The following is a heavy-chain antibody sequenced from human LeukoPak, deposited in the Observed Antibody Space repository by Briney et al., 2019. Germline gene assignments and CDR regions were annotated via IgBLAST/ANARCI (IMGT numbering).Heavy chain of an antibody. V-gene: IGHV3-23*01. D-gene: IGHD5-12*01. Sequence: GGSLRLSCAASGFTFNIYAMSWVRQAPGKGLVWVSAISGSGGSTYYADSVKGRFTISRDNSKNTLYLQMNSLRAGDTAVYYCAKDPTGDSGYGWGDYWGQGTLVTVSS. CDR2: ISGSGGST. CDR1: GFTFNIYA. CDR3: AKDPTGDSGYGWGDY. J-gene: IGHJ4*02.